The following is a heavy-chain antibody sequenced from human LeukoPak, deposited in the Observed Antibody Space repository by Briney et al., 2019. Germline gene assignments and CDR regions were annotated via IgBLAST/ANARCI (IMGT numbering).Heavy chain of an antibody. D-gene: IGHD2-2*01. CDR3: ARGASSVSYYMDV. Sequence: GGSLGLSCAASGFTFSSYGMSWVRQAPGKGLEWVSAISGSGGSTYYADSVKGRFTISRDNAKNSLYLQMNSLRAEDTAVYYCARGASSVSYYMDVWGKGTTVTVSS. J-gene: IGHJ6*03. V-gene: IGHV3-23*01. CDR1: GFTFSSYG. CDR2: ISGSGGST.